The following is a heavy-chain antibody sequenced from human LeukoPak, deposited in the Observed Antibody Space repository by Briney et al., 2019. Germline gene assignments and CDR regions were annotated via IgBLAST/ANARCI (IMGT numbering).Heavy chain of an antibody. D-gene: IGHD2-21*01. J-gene: IGHJ5*02. CDR1: GGSISSGGYY. V-gene: IGHV4-31*03. CDR2: IYYSGST. CDR3: ARVSIPNWFDP. Sequence: SETLSLTCTVSGGSISSGGYYWSWIRQHPGKGLEWIGYIYYSGSTYYNPSLKSRVTKSVDTSKNQFSLKLSSVTAADTAVYYCARVSIPNWFDPWGQGTLVTVSS.